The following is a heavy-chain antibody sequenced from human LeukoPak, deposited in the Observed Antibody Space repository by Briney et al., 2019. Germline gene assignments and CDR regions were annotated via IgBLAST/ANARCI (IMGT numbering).Heavy chain of an antibody. D-gene: IGHD6-13*01. CDR1: GFTFNYYG. V-gene: IGHV3-30*02. Sequence: GGSLRLSCAASGFTFNYYGMHWVRQAPGKGLEWVAFIRYDGSNKYYADSVKGRFTISRDNSENTLYMQMNSLRVEDTAVYYCAKGLHSSSWNDAFDIWGQGTTVTVSS. J-gene: IGHJ3*02. CDR2: IRYDGSNK. CDR3: AKGLHSSSWNDAFDI.